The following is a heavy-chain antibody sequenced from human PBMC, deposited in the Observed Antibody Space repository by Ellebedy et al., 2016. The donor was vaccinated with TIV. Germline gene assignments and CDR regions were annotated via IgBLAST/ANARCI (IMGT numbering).Heavy chain of an antibody. V-gene: IGHV4-39*01. Sequence: MPSETLSLTCTVSGGSISSRSYYWGWIRQPPGKGLEWIGSIFYSGSPYYNPSLKSRVTISVDTSNNQFSLKVSSVTAADTAVYYCARGEDEQGINYWGQGTLVTVSS. J-gene: IGHJ4*02. D-gene: IGHD7-27*01. CDR1: GGSISSRSYY. CDR3: ARGEDEQGINY. CDR2: IFYSGSP.